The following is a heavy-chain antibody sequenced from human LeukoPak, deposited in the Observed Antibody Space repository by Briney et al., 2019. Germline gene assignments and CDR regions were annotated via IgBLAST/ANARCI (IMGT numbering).Heavy chain of an antibody. Sequence: ASVKVSCKASGYTFTSYGISWVRQAPGQGLEWVGWISAYNGNTNYAQKLQGRVTMTTDTSTSTAYMELRSLRSDDTAVYYCARFAVAANWFDPWGQGTLVTVSS. CDR1: GYTFTSYG. CDR3: ARFAVAANWFDP. V-gene: IGHV1-18*01. D-gene: IGHD6-19*01. J-gene: IGHJ5*02. CDR2: ISAYNGNT.